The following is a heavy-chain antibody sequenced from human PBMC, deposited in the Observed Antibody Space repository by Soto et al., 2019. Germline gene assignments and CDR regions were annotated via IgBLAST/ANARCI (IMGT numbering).Heavy chain of an antibody. D-gene: IGHD6-6*01. V-gene: IGHV3-64*01. Sequence: EVQLAESGGGLAQPGGSLRLSCVASGFTLSGYARDWVRQAPGKGLEYVSGISSNGVGTYYANSVQGRFTISRDNSKNTVYLQMGSLRPEDMAVYYCARRARPDFYYMDVWGKGTTVTVSS. CDR1: GFTLSGYA. CDR3: ARRARPDFYYMDV. J-gene: IGHJ6*03. CDR2: ISSNGVGT.